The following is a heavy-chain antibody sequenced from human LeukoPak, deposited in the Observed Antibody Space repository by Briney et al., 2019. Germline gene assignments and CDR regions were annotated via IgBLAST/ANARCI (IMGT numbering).Heavy chain of an antibody. CDR3: AKDQGGKNYFDY. CDR1: GFTFSNYG. J-gene: IGHJ4*02. V-gene: IGHV3-33*06. Sequence: GRSLRLSCAASGFTFSNYGMHWVRQAPGKRLEWVAVIWHDGSKKYYADSVKGRFTISRDNSKNTLYLQMNSLRAEDTAVYYCAKDQGGKNYFDYWGQGTLVTVSS. CDR2: IWHDGSKK. D-gene: IGHD3-16*01.